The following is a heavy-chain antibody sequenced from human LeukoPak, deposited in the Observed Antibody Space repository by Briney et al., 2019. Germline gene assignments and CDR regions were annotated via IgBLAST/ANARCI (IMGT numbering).Heavy chain of an antibody. V-gene: IGHV4-34*01. CDR1: GGSFSGYY. CDR2: INHSGST. CDR3: ARSKSSSWSGFDY. J-gene: IGHJ4*02. Sequence: PSETLSLTCAVYGGSFSGYYWSWIRQPPGKGLEWIGEINHSGSTNYNPSLKSRVTISVDTSKNQFSLKLSSVTAADTAVYYCARSKSSSWSGFDYWGQGTLVTVSS. D-gene: IGHD6-13*01.